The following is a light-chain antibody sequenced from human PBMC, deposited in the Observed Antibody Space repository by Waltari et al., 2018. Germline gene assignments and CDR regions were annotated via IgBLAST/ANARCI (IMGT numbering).Light chain of an antibody. V-gene: IGKV3-20*01. CDR1: QSVGSSY. CDR3: QQYGSPPDT. CDR2: ASS. Sequence: EIVLTQSPGTLSLSPGERATLSCSASQSVGSSYLAWFHQKPGQAPRLLIYASSSRATAIPDRFSGSGSGTDFTLTIRRLEPEDFAVYYCQQYGSPPDTFGQGTKLEIK. J-gene: IGKJ2*01.